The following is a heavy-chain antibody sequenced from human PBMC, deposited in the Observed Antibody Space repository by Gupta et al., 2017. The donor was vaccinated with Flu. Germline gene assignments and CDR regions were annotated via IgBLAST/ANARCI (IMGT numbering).Heavy chain of an antibody. CDR2: IGWNGGGI. Sequence: EVQLAESGGGLVEPGRSLRLSCAASGFTFKDYSMHWVRQAPGKGLEWVSSIGWNGGGIGYADSVKGRFTISRDNAKNSLYLQMNSLRSEDTALYYCAKDNFLAFDIWGRGTMVSVS. J-gene: IGHJ3*02. CDR1: GFTFKDYS. CDR3: AKDNFLAFDI. V-gene: IGHV3-9*01.